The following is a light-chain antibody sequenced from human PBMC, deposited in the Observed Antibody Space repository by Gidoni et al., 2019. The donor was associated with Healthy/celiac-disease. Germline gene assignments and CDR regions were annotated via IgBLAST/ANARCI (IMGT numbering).Light chain of an antibody. CDR1: QSVSSN. V-gene: IGKV3-15*01. Sequence: EIAMTQSPATLSVSPGERATLSCRASQSVSSNLAWYQQKPGQAPRLLIYGASTRATGIPARFSGSGSGTEFTLTISSLQSEDFAVYYCQQYNNWPLPFGGGTKVEIK. J-gene: IGKJ4*01. CDR2: GAS. CDR3: QQYNNWPLP.